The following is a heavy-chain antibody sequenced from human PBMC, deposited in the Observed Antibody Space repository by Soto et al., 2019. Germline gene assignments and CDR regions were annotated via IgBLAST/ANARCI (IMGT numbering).Heavy chain of an antibody. CDR3: ARPKGTTPAVLYFDL. CDR1: GDYISSHY. Sequence: QVQLQESGPGLVKPSETLSLTCTVSGDYISSHYWSWIRQPPGKGLEWIGYVYHSGKTDSNPSLKSRVTRSLDTSKNQISLSLTSVTAADTAVYYCARPKGTTPAVLYFDLWGRGTLVTVSS. J-gene: IGHJ2*01. D-gene: IGHD2-2*01. V-gene: IGHV4-59*11. CDR2: VYHSGKT.